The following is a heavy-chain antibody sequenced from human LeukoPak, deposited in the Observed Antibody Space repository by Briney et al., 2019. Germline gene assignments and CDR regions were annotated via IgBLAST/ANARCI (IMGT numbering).Heavy chain of an antibody. J-gene: IGHJ4*02. Sequence: QAGGSLRLSCAASGFTFSSYAMSWVHQAPGKGLEWVSAISGSGGSTYYADSVKGRFTISRDNSKNTLYLQMNSLRAEDTAVYYCAKDPSFWGTYRTPVDYWGQGTLVTVSS. V-gene: IGHV3-23*01. CDR2: ISGSGGST. CDR3: AKDPSFWGTYRTPVDY. CDR1: GFTFSSYA. D-gene: IGHD3-16*02.